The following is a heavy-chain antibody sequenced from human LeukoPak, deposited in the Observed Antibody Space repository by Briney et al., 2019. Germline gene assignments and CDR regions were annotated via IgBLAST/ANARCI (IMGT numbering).Heavy chain of an antibody. V-gene: IGHV1-69*05. CDR2: IIPIFGTA. J-gene: IGHJ4*02. CDR3: ARGGEGLVAPSY. D-gene: IGHD3-16*01. Sequence: VASVKVSCKASGGTFSSYAISWVRQAPGQGLEWMGGIIPIFGTANYAQKFQGRVTITTDESTSTAYMELSSLKADDAAVYYCARGGEGLVAPSYWGQGTLVTVSS. CDR1: GGTFSSYA.